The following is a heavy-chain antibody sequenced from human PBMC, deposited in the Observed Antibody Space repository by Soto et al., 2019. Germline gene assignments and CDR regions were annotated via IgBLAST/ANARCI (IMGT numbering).Heavy chain of an antibody. CDR2: IKSKTDGGTT. Sequence: GGSLRLSCAASGFTFSNAWMNWVRQAPGKGLEWVGRIKSKTDGGTTDYAAPVKDRFTISRDDSKNTLYLQMNSLKTEDTAVYYCTTRYYYDSQGYYYYYGMDVWGQGTTVTVSS. J-gene: IGHJ6*02. CDR1: GFTFSNAW. CDR3: TTRYYYDSQGYYYYYGMDV. D-gene: IGHD3-22*01. V-gene: IGHV3-15*07.